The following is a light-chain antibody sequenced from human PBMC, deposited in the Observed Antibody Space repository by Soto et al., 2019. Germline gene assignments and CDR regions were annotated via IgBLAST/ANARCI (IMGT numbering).Light chain of an antibody. J-gene: IGKJ4*01. CDR2: DAS. CDR3: QQYNDWPLT. CDR1: QSVRSN. Sequence: EIVMTQSPATLSVSPGERATLSCRARQSVRSNLAWYQQIPGQAPRLLIYDASTGATGIPARFSGSGSGTEFTLTISSLQSEDFAIYYCQQYNDWPLTFGGGTKVDIK. V-gene: IGKV3-15*01.